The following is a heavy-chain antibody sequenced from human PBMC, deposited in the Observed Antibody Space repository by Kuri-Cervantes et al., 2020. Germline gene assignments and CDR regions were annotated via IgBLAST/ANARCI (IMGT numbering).Heavy chain of an antibody. Sequence: GGSLRLSCAASGFTFSSYGMHWVRQAPGKGLEWVAVISYDGSNKYYADSVKGRSTISRDNSKNTLYLQMNSLRAEDTALYYCAKDTAMEDYYGMDVWGQGTTVTVSS. CDR2: ISYDGSNK. CDR3: AKDTAMEDYYGMDV. CDR1: GFTFSSYG. D-gene: IGHD5-18*01. J-gene: IGHJ6*02. V-gene: IGHV3-30*18.